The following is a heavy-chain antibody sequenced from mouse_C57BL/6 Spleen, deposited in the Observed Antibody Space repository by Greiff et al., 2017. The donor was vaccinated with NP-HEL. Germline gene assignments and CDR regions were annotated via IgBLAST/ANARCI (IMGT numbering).Heavy chain of an antibody. D-gene: IGHD3-2*02. CDR1: GYTFTSYW. CDR3: ASQAYYAMDY. Sequence: QVQLKQPGAELVKPGASVKLSCKASGYTFTSYWMQWVKQRPGQGLEWIGEIDPSDSYTNYNQKFKGKATLTVDTSSSTAYMQLSSLTSEDSAVYYCASQAYYAMDYWGQGTSVTVSS. CDR2: IDPSDSYT. J-gene: IGHJ4*01. V-gene: IGHV1-50*01.